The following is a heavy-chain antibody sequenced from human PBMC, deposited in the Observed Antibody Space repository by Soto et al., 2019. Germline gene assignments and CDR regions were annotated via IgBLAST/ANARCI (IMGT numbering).Heavy chain of an antibody. CDR1: GASVSDYY. CDR2: IHNGGTA. Sequence: SETLSLTCTVSGASVSDYYWTWIRQPEGKGLEWIGNIHNGGTANYNPSLRRRVTISVDTSKNQFSLSLRSVTAADTAVYYCARDDSGGFGSYHYYGMDVWGQGTTVTVSS. CDR3: ARDDSGGFGSYHYYGMDV. V-gene: IGHV4-59*02. D-gene: IGHD2-8*02. J-gene: IGHJ6*02.